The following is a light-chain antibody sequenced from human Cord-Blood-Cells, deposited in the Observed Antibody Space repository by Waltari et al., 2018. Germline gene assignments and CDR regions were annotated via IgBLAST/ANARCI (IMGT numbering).Light chain of an antibody. CDR3: CSYAGSSTWM. CDR2: EGS. CDR1: RSDVGSYNI. J-gene: IGLJ3*02. Sequence: QSALTQPASVSGSPGQSITISCTGTRSDVGSYNIVSWYQQHPGKAPKLMIYEGSKRPSGVSNRFSGSKSGNTASLTISGLQAEDEADYYCCSYAGSSTWMFGGGTKLTVL. V-gene: IGLV2-23*01.